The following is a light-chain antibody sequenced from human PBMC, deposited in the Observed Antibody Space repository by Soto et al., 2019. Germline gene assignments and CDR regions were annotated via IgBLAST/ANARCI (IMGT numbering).Light chain of an antibody. V-gene: IGKV3-20*01. CDR2: GAS. Sequence: EFVLTQSPGTLSLSPGERATLSCRASQTVRNNYLAWYQQKPGQAPRLLIYGASSRATGIPDRLSGSGSGTDFTLTISRVEPEDFALYYCQQYGSSPWTFGQGTKVDIK. J-gene: IGKJ1*01. CDR3: QQYGSSPWT. CDR1: QTVRNNY.